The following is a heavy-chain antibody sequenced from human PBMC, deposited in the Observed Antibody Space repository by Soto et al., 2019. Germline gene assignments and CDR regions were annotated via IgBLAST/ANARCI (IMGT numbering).Heavy chain of an antibody. CDR2: IRSKANSYAT. V-gene: IGHV3-73*02. J-gene: IGHJ4*02. CDR3: TRRSGDYDY. Sequence: EVQLVESGGGLVQPGGSLKLSCAASGFTFSGSAMHWVRQASGKGLEWVGRIRSKANSYATAYAASVKGRFTISRDDSKNTAYLQMNSLNTEDTAVYYCTRRSGDYDYWGQGTLVTVSS. D-gene: IGHD4-17*01. CDR1: GFTFSGSA.